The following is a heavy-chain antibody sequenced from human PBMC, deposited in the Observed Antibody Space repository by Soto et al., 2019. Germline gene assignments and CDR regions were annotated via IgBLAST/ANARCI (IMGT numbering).Heavy chain of an antibody. Sequence: QVHLVQSGAEVKKPGASVKVSCKGSGYAFTTYGITWVRQAPGQGLEWMGWISAHSGNTNFAQKLQGRVTVTRHASTSTAYMELRRLRSDDTAVYYCARGRYGDYWGQGALVTVSS. D-gene: IGHD1-1*01. CDR3: ARGRYGDY. J-gene: IGHJ4*02. CDR2: ISAHSGNT. CDR1: GYAFTTYG. V-gene: IGHV1-18*01.